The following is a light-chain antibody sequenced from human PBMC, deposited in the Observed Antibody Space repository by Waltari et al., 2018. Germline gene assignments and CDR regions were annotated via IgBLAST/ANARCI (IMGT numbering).Light chain of an antibody. CDR2: WAS. Sequence: DIVMTQSPDSLAVSLGERATSNCKSSQSVLYSPNNKNYLAWVLQKPGQPPKLLIYWASTRESGVPDRFSGSGSVTDFTLTISSLQAEDVAIYYCQQYATTPRTFGQGTKLEIK. J-gene: IGKJ2*02. CDR3: QQYATTPRT. CDR1: QSVLYSPNNKNY. V-gene: IGKV4-1*01.